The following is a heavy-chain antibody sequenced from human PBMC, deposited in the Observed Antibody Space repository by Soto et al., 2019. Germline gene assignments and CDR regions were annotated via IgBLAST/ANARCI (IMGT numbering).Heavy chain of an antibody. V-gene: IGHV3-30*18. CDR1: GFTFSDYY. J-gene: IGHJ4*02. Sequence: QVQLVESGGGLVKPGGSLRLSCAASGFTFSDYYMSWIRQAPGKGLEWVAVISYDGTVKYYADSVKGRFTISRDNSKNTLYLQMNSLRAEDTAVFYCAKDRYCSGASCYGDFDYWGQGTLVTVSS. CDR2: ISYDGTVK. D-gene: IGHD2-15*01. CDR3: AKDRYCSGASCYGDFDY.